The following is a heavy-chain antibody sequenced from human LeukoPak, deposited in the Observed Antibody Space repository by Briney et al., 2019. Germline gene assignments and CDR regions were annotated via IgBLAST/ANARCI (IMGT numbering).Heavy chain of an antibody. CDR1: GGTFSSYA. V-gene: IGHV1-69*04. Sequence: SVKVSCKASGGTFSSYAISWVRQAPGQGLEWMGRIIPILGIANYAQKFQGRVTITADKSTSKAYMELSSLRSEDTAVYYCASSARVGATRGFDYWGQGTLVTVSS. CDR2: IIPILGIA. D-gene: IGHD1-26*01. CDR3: ASSARVGATRGFDY. J-gene: IGHJ4*02.